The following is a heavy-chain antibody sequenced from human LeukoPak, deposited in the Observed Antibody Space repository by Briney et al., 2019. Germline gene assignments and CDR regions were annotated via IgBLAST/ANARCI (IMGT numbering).Heavy chain of an antibody. CDR1: GGTFNSYA. CDR2: IIPIFGTA. D-gene: IGHD4-17*01. V-gene: IGHV1-69*06. Sequence: ASVKVSCKASGGTFNSYAISWVRQAPGQGLEWMGGIIPIFGTANYAQKFQGRVTITADKSTSTAYMELSSLRSEDTAVYYCARDEDYGDVEYFQHWGQGTLVTVSS. J-gene: IGHJ1*01. CDR3: ARDEDYGDVEYFQH.